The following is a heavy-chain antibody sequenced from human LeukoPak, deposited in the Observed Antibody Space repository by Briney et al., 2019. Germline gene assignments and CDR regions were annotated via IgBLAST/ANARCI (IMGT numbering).Heavy chain of an antibody. Sequence: PGASLRLSCAASGFTFSRYWMSWVRQAPGKGLEWVANINEDGSEKNYVDSVKGRFTISRDNAKNSLYLQMNSLRAEDTAVYYCARDGPGFCSGGRCLHYHMDVWGKGTPVTVSS. CDR1: GFTFSRYW. V-gene: IGHV3-7*01. CDR3: ARDGPGFCSGGRCLHYHMDV. D-gene: IGHD2-15*01. CDR2: INEDGSEK. J-gene: IGHJ6*03.